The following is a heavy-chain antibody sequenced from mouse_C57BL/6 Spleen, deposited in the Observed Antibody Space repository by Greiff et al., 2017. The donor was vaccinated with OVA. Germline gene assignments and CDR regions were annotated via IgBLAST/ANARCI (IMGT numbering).Heavy chain of an antibody. CDR3: ARQTYHYAMDY. CDR2: ISGGGGNT. J-gene: IGHJ4*01. CDR1: GFTFSSYT. Sequence: EVQLVESGGGLVKPGGSLKLSCAASGFTFSSYTMSWVRQTPEKRLEWVATISGGGGNTYYPDSVKGRFTISRDNAKNTLYLQMSSLRSEDTALYYCARQTYHYAMDYWGQGTSVTVSS. V-gene: IGHV5-9*01.